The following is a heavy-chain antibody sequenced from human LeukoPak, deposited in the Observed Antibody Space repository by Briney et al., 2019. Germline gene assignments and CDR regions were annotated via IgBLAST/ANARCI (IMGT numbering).Heavy chain of an antibody. CDR1: VYTFTSYG. CDR3: ARDLNSGWLGRGFDY. Sequence: GASVNVSCKASVYTFTSYGISWVRQAPGQGLDGMGWISAYNGNTNYAHKLQGRVTMTTDTSTSTAYMELRSLRSDDTAVYYCARDLNSGWLGRGFDYWGQGTLVTVSS. J-gene: IGHJ4*02. V-gene: IGHV1-18*01. D-gene: IGHD6-19*01. CDR2: ISAYNGNT.